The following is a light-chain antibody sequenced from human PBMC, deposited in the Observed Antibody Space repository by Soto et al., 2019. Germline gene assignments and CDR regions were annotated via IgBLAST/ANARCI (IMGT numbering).Light chain of an antibody. V-gene: IGLV2-23*01. Sequence: QSALTQPASVSGSPGQSITLSCTGYSSDVAIYDLVSWYQQLPGKAPKLVISEGSKRASGVSNRFSGSKSGNTASLTISGLQAEDEADYYCCSYEDITSSYVFGTGTKVTVL. CDR1: SSDVAIYDL. CDR3: CSYEDITSSYV. CDR2: EGS. J-gene: IGLJ1*01.